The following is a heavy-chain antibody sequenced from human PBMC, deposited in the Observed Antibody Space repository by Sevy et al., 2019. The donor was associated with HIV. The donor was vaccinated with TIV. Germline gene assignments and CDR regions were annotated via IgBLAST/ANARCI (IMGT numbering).Heavy chain of an antibody. J-gene: IGHJ3*01. V-gene: IGHV4-30-4*01. CDR2: IHHTGNT. CDR3: ARGVGGPGVRITFGGAKYGFDF. CDR1: GGSITTADYY. D-gene: IGHD3-16*01. Sequence: SETLSLTCTVSGGSITTADYYWSWIRQTPGKGLEWIGYIHHTGNTYYNPSLKSRISGISVDTSKNQFSLKLSSMTAPDTAVYYWARGVGGPGVRITFGGAKYGFDFWGQGRMVTVSS.